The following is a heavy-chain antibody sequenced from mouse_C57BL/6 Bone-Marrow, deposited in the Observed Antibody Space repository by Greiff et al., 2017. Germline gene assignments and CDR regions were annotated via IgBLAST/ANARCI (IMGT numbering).Heavy chain of an antibody. Sequence: QVQLQQPGAELVRPGSSVKLSCKASGYTFTSYWMDWVKQRPGQGLEWIGNIYPYDSETHDNQKFKDKDTLTVDKSSSTAYMQLSSLTSEDSAVYYGARRPPSYYFDYWGQGTTLTVSS. CDR2: IYPYDSET. D-gene: IGHD6-1*01. V-gene: IGHV1-61*01. J-gene: IGHJ2*01. CDR1: GYTFTSYW. CDR3: ARRPPSYYFDY.